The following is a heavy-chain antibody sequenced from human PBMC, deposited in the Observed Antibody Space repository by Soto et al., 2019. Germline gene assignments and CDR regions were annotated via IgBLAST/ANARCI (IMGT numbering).Heavy chain of an antibody. V-gene: IGHV1-69*13. Sequence: SVKVSCKASGVTFSSYAISWVRQAPGQGLEWMGGIIPIFGTANYAQKFQGRVTITADESTSTAYMELSSLRSEDTAVYYCARANSGSSQAYYYYGMDVWGQGTTVTVSS. CDR2: IIPIFGTA. D-gene: IGHD1-26*01. J-gene: IGHJ6*02. CDR3: ARANSGSSQAYYYYGMDV. CDR1: GVTFSSYA.